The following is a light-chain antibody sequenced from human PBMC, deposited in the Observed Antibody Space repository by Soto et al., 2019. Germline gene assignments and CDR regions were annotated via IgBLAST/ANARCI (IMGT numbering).Light chain of an antibody. CDR2: DVS. Sequence: QSALTQPASVSGSPGQSITISCTGTISDVSGYNFVSWYQQYPGEAPKLMIYDVSHRPSVVSNRFSGSKSGTTASLTISGLEAEDEAYYYCSSYTSSNTDVFGTGTKVTVL. J-gene: IGLJ1*01. V-gene: IGLV2-14*03. CDR3: SSYTSSNTDV. CDR1: ISDVSGYNF.